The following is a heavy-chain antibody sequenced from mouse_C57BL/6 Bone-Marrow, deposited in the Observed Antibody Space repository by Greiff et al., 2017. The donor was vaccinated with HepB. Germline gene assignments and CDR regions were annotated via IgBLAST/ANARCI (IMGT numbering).Heavy chain of an antibody. V-gene: IGHV1-15*01. J-gene: IGHJ3*01. CDR1: GYTFTDYE. Sequence: ESGAELVRPGASVTLSCKASGYTFTDYEMHWVKQTPVHGLEWIGAIDPETGGTAYNQKFKGKAILTADKSSSTAYMELRSLTSEDSAVYYCTTTAYYSNYSFAYWGQGTLVTVSA. D-gene: IGHD2-5*01. CDR2: IDPETGGT. CDR3: TTTAYYSNYSFAY.